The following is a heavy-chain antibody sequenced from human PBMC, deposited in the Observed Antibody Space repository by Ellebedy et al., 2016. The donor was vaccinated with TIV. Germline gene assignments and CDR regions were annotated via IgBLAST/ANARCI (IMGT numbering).Heavy chain of an antibody. Sequence: GESLKISXAASGFTFDDYGMSWVRQAPGKGLEWVSGISENGAKTGYTDSAKGRFTISRDNAKKSLYLQMNSLRAEDTALYYCARGWGASAAPGDYWGQGTLVTVSS. CDR2: ISENGAKT. J-gene: IGHJ4*02. D-gene: IGHD6-13*01. CDR1: GFTFDDYG. V-gene: IGHV3-20*04. CDR3: ARGWGASAAPGDY.